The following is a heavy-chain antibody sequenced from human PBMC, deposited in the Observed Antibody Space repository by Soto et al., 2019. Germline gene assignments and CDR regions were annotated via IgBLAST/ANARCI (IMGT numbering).Heavy chain of an antibody. V-gene: IGHV4-39*01. CDR3: ARRYGWLYFDY. CDR2: IFYSGST. Sequence: SETLSLTCTVSGDSISSSNYFWGWIRQPPGKGLEWIGTIFYSGSTYYNPSLKSRVTISVDTSKNQFSLRLISVTTADTALYYCARRYGWLYFDYWGQGSLVTVSS. J-gene: IGHJ4*02. CDR1: GDSISSSNYF. D-gene: IGHD6-19*01.